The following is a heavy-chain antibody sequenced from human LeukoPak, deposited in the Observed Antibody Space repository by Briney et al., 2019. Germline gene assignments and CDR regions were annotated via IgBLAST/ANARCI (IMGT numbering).Heavy chain of an antibody. CDR1: GFTFSSYA. D-gene: IGHD2-8*01. V-gene: IGHV3-23*01. J-gene: IGHJ6*02. Sequence: GGSLRLSCAASGFTFSSYAMSWVRQAPGKGLEWVSAISGSGGSTYYADSVKGRFTISRDNSKNTLYLQMNSLRAEDTAVYYCAKVQGYCTNGVCSDYYYYGMDVRGQGTTVTVSS. CDR2: ISGSGGST. CDR3: AKVQGYCTNGVCSDYYYYGMDV.